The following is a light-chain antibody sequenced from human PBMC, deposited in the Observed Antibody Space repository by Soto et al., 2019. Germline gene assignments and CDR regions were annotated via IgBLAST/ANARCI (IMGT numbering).Light chain of an antibody. V-gene: IGKV3-11*01. Sequence: TRAPERQCVAPGGRRIITKRTSQSVRNSHLAWYQQKPGQPPRLLIYDASNRATGIPARFSGSGSGTDFTLTISSLELEALEAYYCQQRSNWPPTFGQGTKVDIK. CDR2: DAS. CDR1: QSVRNSH. J-gene: IGKJ1*01. CDR3: QQRSNWPPT.